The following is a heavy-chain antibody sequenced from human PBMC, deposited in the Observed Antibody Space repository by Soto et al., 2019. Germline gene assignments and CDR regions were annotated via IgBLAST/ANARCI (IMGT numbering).Heavy chain of an antibody. Sequence: EVQLLESGGGLVQPGGSLRLSCAASGFTFSSYAMSWVRQAPGKGLEWVSAISGSGGSTYYADSVKGRFTISRDNSKNTLYLPMNSLRAEDTAVYYCAKTLDYYGSGSYYNPYYYYGMDVWGQGTTVTVSS. D-gene: IGHD3-10*01. CDR2: ISGSGGST. V-gene: IGHV3-23*01. J-gene: IGHJ6*02. CDR1: GFTFSSYA. CDR3: AKTLDYYGSGSYYNPYYYYGMDV.